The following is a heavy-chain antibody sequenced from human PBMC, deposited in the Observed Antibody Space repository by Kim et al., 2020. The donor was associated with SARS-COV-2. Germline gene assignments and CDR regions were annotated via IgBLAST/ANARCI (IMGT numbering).Heavy chain of an antibody. J-gene: IGHJ4*02. V-gene: IGHV3-30*18. D-gene: IGHD6-6*01. CDR3: AKDLGTWQLALFEY. CDR1: GFTFSTYA. CDR2: ISYDGTNK. Sequence: GGSLRLSCAASGFTFSTYAMHWVRQAPGKGLEWVAVISYDGTNKYYADPVKGRFTISRHNSMNTLYLQMNSLRAEDTAVYYCAKDLGTWQLALFEYWGQGTLVTFSS.